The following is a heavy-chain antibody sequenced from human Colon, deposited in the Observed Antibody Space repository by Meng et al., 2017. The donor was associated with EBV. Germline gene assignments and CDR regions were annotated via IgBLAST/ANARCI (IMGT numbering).Heavy chain of an antibody. J-gene: IGHJ4*02. V-gene: IGHV4-39*01. CDR2: VRYSGTA. CDR3: ARHVYGDSYGF. D-gene: IGHD4-17*01. Sequence: LHLRGSGPGSVNPPETRSLTCTVSGGSLDKSDEFWDWIRQPPGKGLEWIGSVRYSGTAYYNPSLTSRVTISVDTSKNQFSLNLSSLTAADTAVYYCARHVYGDSYGFWGQGTLVTVSS. CDR1: GGSLDKSDEF.